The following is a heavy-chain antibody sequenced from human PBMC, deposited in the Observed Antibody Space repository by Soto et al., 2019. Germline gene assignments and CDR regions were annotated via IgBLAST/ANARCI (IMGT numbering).Heavy chain of an antibody. CDR3: AKDLMAPRVTSTAPIAN. CDR2: ISFDGSNK. Sequence: QVQLVESGGGVVQPGRSLRLSCAGSGFFFSDFGMHWVRQAPGKGLEWVAVISFDGSNKFYADSVKGRFTISRDNSKNTLFLQMNSLRTEDTAIYYCAKDLMAPRVTSTAPIANWGQGRLVTVSS. D-gene: IGHD4-4*01. CDR1: GFFFSDFG. V-gene: IGHV3-30*18. J-gene: IGHJ4*02.